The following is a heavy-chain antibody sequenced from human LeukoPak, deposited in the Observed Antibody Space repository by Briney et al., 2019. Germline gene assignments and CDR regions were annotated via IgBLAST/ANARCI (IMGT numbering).Heavy chain of an antibody. D-gene: IGHD6-13*01. CDR1: GGSISGSSYY. CDR2: IYYSGST. J-gene: IGHJ4*02. Sequence: PSETLSLTCTVSGGSISGSSYYWGWIRQPPGKGLEWIGSIYYSGSTYYNPSLKSRVTISVDTSKNQFSLKLNSVTAADTAVYYCAVIPHRDSSSWYSDYWGQGTLVTVSS. CDR3: AVIPHRDSSSWYSDY. V-gene: IGHV4-39*01.